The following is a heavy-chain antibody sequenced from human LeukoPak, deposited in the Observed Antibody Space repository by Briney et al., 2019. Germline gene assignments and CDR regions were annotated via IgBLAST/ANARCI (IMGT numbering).Heavy chain of an antibody. D-gene: IGHD1-14*01. CDR3: AREYSSGGTDYFDY. CDR2: IYYSGST. Sequence: PSETLSLTCTVSGGSISSSSYYWGWIRQPPGKGLEWIGSIYYSGSTYYNPSLKSRVTISVDTSKNQFSLKLSSVTAADTAVYYCAREYSSGGTDYFDYWGQGTLVTVSS. V-gene: IGHV4-39*02. J-gene: IGHJ4*02. CDR1: GGSISSSSYY.